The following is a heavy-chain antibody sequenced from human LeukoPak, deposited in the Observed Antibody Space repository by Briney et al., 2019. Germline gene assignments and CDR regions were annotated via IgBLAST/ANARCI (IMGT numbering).Heavy chain of an antibody. CDR3: AREQYYYDNSGYYDF. CDR2: ITAYNGNT. V-gene: IGHV1-18*01. J-gene: IGHJ4*02. CDR1: GYTFTSYG. D-gene: IGHD3-22*01. Sequence: ASVKVSCKASGYTFTSYGISWVRQAPGQGLEWMGWITAYNGNTNYAQKLQGRVTMTTDTSTSTAYMELRSLRSDDTALYYCAREQYYYDNSGYYDFWGQGTQVTVSS.